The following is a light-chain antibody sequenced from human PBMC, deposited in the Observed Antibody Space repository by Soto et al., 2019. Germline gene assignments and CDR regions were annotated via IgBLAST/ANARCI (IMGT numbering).Light chain of an antibody. J-gene: IGKJ5*01. CDR1: QSISNL. CDR3: QQYTNYYT. CDR2: DAS. Sequence: DIQMTQSPSTLSASVGDRVTITCRASQSISNLLAWYQQKPGKAPKFLIYDASTLESGVPSRFSGSGSGTEFTLTISSLQPDDFATYYCQQYTNYYTFGQGTRLENK. V-gene: IGKV1-5*01.